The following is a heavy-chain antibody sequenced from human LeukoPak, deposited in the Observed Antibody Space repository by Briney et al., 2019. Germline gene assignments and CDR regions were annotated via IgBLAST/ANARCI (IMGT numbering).Heavy chain of an antibody. J-gene: IGHJ4*02. CDR1: GFTFSTYA. D-gene: IGHD3-10*01. Sequence: GGSLRLSCAASGFTFSTYAMSWVRQAPGKGLEWVSAITGSGGSTYYADSVKGRFTISRDNSKNTLYLQMNSLRAEDTAVYCCAVSYYGSGSYYNYWGQGTLVTVSS. CDR3: AVSYYGSGSYYNY. V-gene: IGHV3-23*01. CDR2: ITGSGGST.